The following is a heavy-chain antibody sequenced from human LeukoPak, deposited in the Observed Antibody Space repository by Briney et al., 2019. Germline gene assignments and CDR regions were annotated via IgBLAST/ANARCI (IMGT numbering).Heavy chain of an antibody. Sequence: SETLSLTCTVSGCSISSYYWSWIRQPPGKGLEWIGYIYYSGSTNYNPSLKSRVTISVDTSKNQFSLKLSSVTAADTAVYYCAREGSGSLFDYWGQGTLVTVSS. J-gene: IGHJ4*02. V-gene: IGHV4-59*01. D-gene: IGHD3-22*01. CDR2: IYYSGST. CDR1: GCSISSYY. CDR3: AREGSGSLFDY.